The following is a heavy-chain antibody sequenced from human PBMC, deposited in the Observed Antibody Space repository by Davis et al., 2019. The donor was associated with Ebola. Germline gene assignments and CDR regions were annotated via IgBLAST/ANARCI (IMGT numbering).Heavy chain of an antibody. CDR1: GFTFSSYW. D-gene: IGHD3-22*01. CDR2: INSDGSST. V-gene: IGHV3-74*01. Sequence: GESLKISCAASGFTFSSYWMHWVRQAPGKGLVWVSRINSDGSSTSYADSVKGRFTISRDNAKNTLYLQMNSLRAEDTAVYYCAKDGDDSSGYFTYYFDYWGQGTLVTVSS. J-gene: IGHJ4*02. CDR3: AKDGDDSSGYFTYYFDY.